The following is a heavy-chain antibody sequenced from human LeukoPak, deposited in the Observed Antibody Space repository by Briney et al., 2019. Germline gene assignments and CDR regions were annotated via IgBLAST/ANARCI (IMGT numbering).Heavy chain of an antibody. Sequence: LSLTCTVSGGSINYYYWMWIRQPPGKGLEWVSGISWNSGSIDYADSVKGRFTISRDNAKNSLYLQMNSLRVEDTAFYYCAKDNRRHYTSGPNPDSLHWGQGALVTVSS. J-gene: IGHJ4*02. CDR1: GGSINYYY. CDR2: ISWNSGSI. D-gene: IGHD6-19*01. CDR3: AKDNRRHYTSGPNPDSLH. V-gene: IGHV3-9*01.